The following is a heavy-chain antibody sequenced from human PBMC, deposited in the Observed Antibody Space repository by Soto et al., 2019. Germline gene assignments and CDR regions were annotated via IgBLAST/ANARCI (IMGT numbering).Heavy chain of an antibody. CDR1: GFTFDDYA. V-gene: IGHV3-43*02. D-gene: IGHD2-2*01. CDR2: ISGDGGST. CDR3: AKDMTRYCSSTSCYDYYYGMDV. J-gene: IGHJ6*02. Sequence: GGSLRLSCAASGFTFDDYAMHWVRQAPGKGLEWVSLISGDGGSTYYADSVKGRFTISRDNSKNSLYLQMNSLRTEDPALYFCAKDMTRYCSSTSCYDYYYGMDVWGQGTTVTVSS.